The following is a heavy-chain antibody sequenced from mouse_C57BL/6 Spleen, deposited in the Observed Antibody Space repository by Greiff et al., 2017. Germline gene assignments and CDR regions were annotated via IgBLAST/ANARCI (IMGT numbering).Heavy chain of an antibody. Sequence: VQLQQSGTVLARPGASVKMSCTTSGFTFTSYCMHWVKQRPGQGLEWIGAIYPGNGDTSYTQKFKGKAKLTAVTSASTAYMELSSLTNEDSAVXNGTKRGYYPYAMDYWGQGTSVTVSA. CDR1: GFTFTSYC. D-gene: IGHD3-2*02. V-gene: IGHV1-5*01. CDR2: IYPGNGDT. CDR3: TKRGYYPYAMDY. J-gene: IGHJ4*01.